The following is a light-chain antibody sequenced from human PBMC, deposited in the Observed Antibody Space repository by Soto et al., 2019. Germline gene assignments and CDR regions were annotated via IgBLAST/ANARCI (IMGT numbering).Light chain of an antibody. CDR2: DVT. CDR1: TNDIAVYSY. Sequence: QLVLTQPASVSGTPGQSITISCTGTTNDIAVYSYVAWYQQHPGKAPNLMIYDVTTRPSGVSDRFSGSKSGDTASLTISGLQAEDEAIYYCSSYGSGSTTVVFGGGTKLTVL. V-gene: IGLV2-14*03. CDR3: SSYGSGSTTVV. J-gene: IGLJ3*02.